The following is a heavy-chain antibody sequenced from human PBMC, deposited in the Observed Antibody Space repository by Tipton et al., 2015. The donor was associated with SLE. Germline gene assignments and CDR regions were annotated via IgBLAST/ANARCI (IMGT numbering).Heavy chain of an antibody. CDR2: FSTGGRNV. CDR1: GFTFSSYE. Sequence: SLRLSCAASGFTFSSYEMNWVRQAPGKGLEWVAYFSTGGRNVYYADSVKGRFTVSRDNAKNSLYLQMNGLTGEDTAVYYCVRDSSSWYGYFDYWGQGTPVTVSS. J-gene: IGHJ4*02. V-gene: IGHV3-48*03. D-gene: IGHD6-13*01. CDR3: VRDSSSWYGYFDY.